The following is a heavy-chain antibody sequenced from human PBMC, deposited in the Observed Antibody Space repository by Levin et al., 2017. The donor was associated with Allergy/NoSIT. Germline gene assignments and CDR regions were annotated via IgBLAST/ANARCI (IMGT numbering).Heavy chain of an antibody. CDR2: ISYDGSNT. D-gene: IGHD3-22*01. CDR3: ANSPRGWLLVSFEY. J-gene: IGHJ4*02. CDR1: GFTFSSYG. Sequence: PGGSLRLSCAASGFTFSSYGMHWVRQAPGKGLEWVAVISYDGSNTYYADSVKGRFTISRDNSKNTLYLQMNNLRAEDTAIYYCANSPRGWLLVSFEYWGQGTLVTVSS. V-gene: IGHV3-30*18.